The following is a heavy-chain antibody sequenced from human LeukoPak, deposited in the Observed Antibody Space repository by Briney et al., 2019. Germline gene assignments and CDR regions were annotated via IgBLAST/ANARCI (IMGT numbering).Heavy chain of an antibody. V-gene: IGHV5-51*01. Sequence: ESPDTSLNGSGYSFHCLWMGWVRQMPGKGLEWMGIIYPGDSEDRYSTSFQGQVTISADKSISTAYLQWSSLKASDSAMYYCARCNYFDYWGQGNLDSVFS. CDR3: ARCNYFDY. J-gene: IGHJ4*02. CDR1: GYSFHCLW. CDR2: IYPGDSED.